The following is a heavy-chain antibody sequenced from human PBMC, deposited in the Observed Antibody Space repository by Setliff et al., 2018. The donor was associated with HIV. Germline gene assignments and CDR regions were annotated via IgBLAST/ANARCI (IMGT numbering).Heavy chain of an antibody. J-gene: IGHJ5*02. CDR2: IYFSGSA. D-gene: IGHD3-22*01. CDR3: ARHRFMIEVVTLNWFDP. V-gene: IGHV4-39*01. Sequence: SETLSLTCTVSGDSIGTTTYYWGWIRQSPEKGLEWIGSIYFSGSAYYNPSLKSRVTISVDTSKNQFSLKLSSVTAADTAVYFCARHRFMIEVVTLNWFDPWGQGTQVTVSS. CDR1: GDSIGTTTYY.